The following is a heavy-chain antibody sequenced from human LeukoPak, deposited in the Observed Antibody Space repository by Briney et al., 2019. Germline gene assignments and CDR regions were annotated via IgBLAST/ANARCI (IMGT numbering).Heavy chain of an antibody. Sequence: GESLKISCKGSGYNFMKLWIGWVRQMPGKGLEWMGIMYPGDSETRYSPSFQGQVTISADKSISTAYLQWSSLKASDTAMYYCARTYCSSSSCHTGDAFDIWGQGTMVTVSS. CDR2: MYPGDSET. CDR1: GYNFMKLW. D-gene: IGHD2-2*02. CDR3: ARTYCSSSSCHTGDAFDI. V-gene: IGHV5-51*01. J-gene: IGHJ3*02.